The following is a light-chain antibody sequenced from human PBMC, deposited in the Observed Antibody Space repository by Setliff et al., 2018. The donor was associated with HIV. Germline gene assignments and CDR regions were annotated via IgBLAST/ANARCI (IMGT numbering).Light chain of an antibody. CDR2: EVS. J-gene: IGLJ1*01. V-gene: IGLV2-14*02. Sequence: QSVLTQPASVSGSPGQSITISCTGNSSNVGSYNLVSWYQQHPGKAPKLIIYEVSNRPSGVSNRFSGSKSGNTASLTISGLQAEDEADYYCCSYTGSGYVFGTGTKVTVL. CDR1: SSNVGSYNL. CDR3: CSYTGSGYV.